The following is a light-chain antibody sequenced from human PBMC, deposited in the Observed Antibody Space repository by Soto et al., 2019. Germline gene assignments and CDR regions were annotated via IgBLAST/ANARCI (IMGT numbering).Light chain of an antibody. CDR3: SLYISGSTYV. Sequence: QSVLTQPPSVSGAPGQRVTISCTGSSSNIGAGYDVHWYQQLPGAAPKLLIYANNNRPSGVPDRFSGSKSGSTASLTISGLQAEDEADYYCSLYISGSTYVFGTGTKVTV. CDR2: ANN. J-gene: IGLJ1*01. V-gene: IGLV1-40*01. CDR1: SSNIGAGYD.